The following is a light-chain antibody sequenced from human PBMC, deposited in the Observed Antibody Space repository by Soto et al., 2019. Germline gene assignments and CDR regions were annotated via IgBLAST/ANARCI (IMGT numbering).Light chain of an antibody. Sequence: TQFPGTLSLSPGERATLSCRASQSVSSYLAWYQQKPGQAPRLLIYGASTRASGIPARFSGSGSGTEFTLTISSLQSEDFAVYYCQQYNNWWTFGQGTKVDIK. J-gene: IGKJ1*01. V-gene: IGKV3-15*01. CDR3: QQYNNWWT. CDR2: GAS. CDR1: QSVSSY.